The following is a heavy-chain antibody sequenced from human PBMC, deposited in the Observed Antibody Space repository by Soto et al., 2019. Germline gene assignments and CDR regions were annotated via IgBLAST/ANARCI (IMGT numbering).Heavy chain of an antibody. J-gene: IGHJ1*01. V-gene: IGHV3-23*01. Sequence: GGSLRLSCAASGFTFSSYAMSWVRQAPGKGLEWVSAISGSGGRTYSADSVKGRFTISRDNSKNTLYVQMNSLRAEDTAVYYCAKDPSSGWYAEYFQHWGQGTLVTSPQ. CDR1: GFTFSSYA. CDR2: ISGSGGRT. D-gene: IGHD6-19*01. CDR3: AKDPSSGWYAEYFQH.